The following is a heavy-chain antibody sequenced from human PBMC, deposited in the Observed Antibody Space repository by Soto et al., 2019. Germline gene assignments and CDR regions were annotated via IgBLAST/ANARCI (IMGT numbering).Heavy chain of an antibody. CDR1: GGTFSSYA. V-gene: IGHV1-69*01. D-gene: IGHD3-3*01. CDR2: IIPIFGTA. J-gene: IGHJ4*02. CDR3: AREVHGDFWSGHSMYYFDY. Sequence: QVQLVQSGAEVKKPGSSVKVACKASGGTFSSYAISWVRQAPGQGLEWMGGIIPIFGTANYAQKFQGRVTITADESTSTAYMELSSLRSEDTAVYYCAREVHGDFWSGHSMYYFDYWGQGTLVTVSS.